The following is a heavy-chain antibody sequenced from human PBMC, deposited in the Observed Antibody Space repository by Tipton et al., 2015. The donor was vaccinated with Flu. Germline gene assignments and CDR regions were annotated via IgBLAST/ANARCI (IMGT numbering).Heavy chain of an antibody. D-gene: IGHD6-6*01. Sequence: QSGAEVKKPGSSVKVSCKASGGTFSSYAISWVRQAPGQGLEWMGGIIPIFGTANYAQKFQGRVTITADESTSTAYMELSSLRSEDTAVYYCARAYKQLVQFYYYYYMDVWGKGTTVTVSS. CDR3: ARAYKQLVQFYYYYYMDV. CDR1: GGTFSSYA. V-gene: IGHV1-69*01. CDR2: IIPIFGTA. J-gene: IGHJ6*03.